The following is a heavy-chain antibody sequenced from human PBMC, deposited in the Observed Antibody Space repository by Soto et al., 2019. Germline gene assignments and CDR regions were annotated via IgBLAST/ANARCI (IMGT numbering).Heavy chain of an antibody. Sequence: SETLSLTCTVSGGSISSSSYYWGWIRQPPGKGLEWIGSIYYSGSTYYNPSLKSRVTISVDTSKNQFSLKLSSVTAADTAVYYCARLGDYVSGYWFDPWGQGTLVTVSS. V-gene: IGHV4-39*01. D-gene: IGHD4-17*01. CDR2: IYYSGST. CDR1: GGSISSSSYY. J-gene: IGHJ5*02. CDR3: ARLGDYVSGYWFDP.